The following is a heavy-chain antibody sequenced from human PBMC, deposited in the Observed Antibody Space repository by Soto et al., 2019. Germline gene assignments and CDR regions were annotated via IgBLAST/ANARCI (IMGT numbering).Heavy chain of an antibody. Sequence: GQSLKISCKASGYSFTSYWIGWERQMSGKGLEWMAIVNPADSDTRYSPSFQGQVTVSADKSISTAYLQWGSLKASDTAMYYCVRPDSSGFYSHWGQGTPVTVSS. CDR2: VNPADSDT. J-gene: IGHJ4*02. V-gene: IGHV5-51*01. D-gene: IGHD3-22*01. CDR3: VRPDSSGFYSH. CDR1: GYSFTSYW.